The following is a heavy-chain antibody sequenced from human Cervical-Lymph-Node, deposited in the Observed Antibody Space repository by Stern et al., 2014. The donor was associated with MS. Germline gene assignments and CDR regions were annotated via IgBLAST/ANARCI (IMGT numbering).Heavy chain of an antibody. CDR1: GFSLDTGGMC. J-gene: IGHJ3*01. Sequence: QVTLRESGPALVKPTQTLTLTCTFSGFSLDTGGMCVSWIRQPPGKALEWLALIDWDGDKYYSTSRKARLSISRDTSKNQVVLRMTSMDPVDTGTYYCARTDRYEGRTFDFWVEGTTVFVSS. D-gene: IGHD5-12*01. CDR2: IDWDGDK. V-gene: IGHV2-70*01. CDR3: ARTDRYEGRTFDF.